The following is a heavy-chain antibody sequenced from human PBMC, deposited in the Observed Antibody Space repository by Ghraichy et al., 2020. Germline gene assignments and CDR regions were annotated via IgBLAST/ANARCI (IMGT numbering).Heavy chain of an antibody. V-gene: IGHV4-61*01. J-gene: IGHJ4*02. CDR3: ARDIPYSSGSTYFDY. D-gene: IGHD6-19*01. CDR2: IYFSGST. CDR1: GGSVSSGSYY. Sequence: SETLSLTCTVSGGSVSSGSYYWSWIRQPPGKGLEWIGYIYFSGSTNYNPSLKSRVTISVDTSKNQFSLKLSSVTAADTAVYYCARDIPYSSGSTYFDYWGQGTLVTVSS.